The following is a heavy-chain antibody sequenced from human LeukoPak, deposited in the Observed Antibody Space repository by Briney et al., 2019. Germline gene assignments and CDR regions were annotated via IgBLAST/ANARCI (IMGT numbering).Heavy chain of an antibody. J-gene: IGHJ5*02. V-gene: IGHV3-66*01. CDR2: IYSGGRT. D-gene: IGHD6-19*01. CDR3: ADHNTGRYYNWCDP. Sequence: GGSLRLSCAAADFIVRSNYMSWVRQAPGKGLEWVSVIYSGGRTYYAASVKGRFTISRDNSKNTLFLQMNSLSAEDTAVYYCADHNTGRYYNWCDPWGQGTLVTVSS. CDR1: DFIVRSNY.